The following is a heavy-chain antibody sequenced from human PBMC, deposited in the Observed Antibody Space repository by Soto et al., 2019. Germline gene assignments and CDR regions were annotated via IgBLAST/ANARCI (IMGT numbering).Heavy chain of an antibody. CDR1: GFTFSSYA. V-gene: IGHV3-48*01. CDR2: ITSGGTSM. J-gene: IGHJ4*02. CDR3: LSGWPVI. Sequence: GGSLRLSCAASGFTFSSYAMHWVRQAPGKGLEWVSSITSGGTSMYYADSVKGRFTISRDDALNSLSLQMNSLRVEDTAVYYCLSGWPVIWGQGTLVTVSS.